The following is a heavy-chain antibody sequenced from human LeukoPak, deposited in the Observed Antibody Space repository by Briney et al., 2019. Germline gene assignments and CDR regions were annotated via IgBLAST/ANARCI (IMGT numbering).Heavy chain of an antibody. CDR2: ISYDGSNK. V-gene: IGHV3-30*04. CDR1: GFTFSSYA. Sequence: GGSLRLSCAASGFTFSSYAMHWVRQAPGKGLEWVAVISYDGSNKYYADSVKGRFTISRDNSKNMLYLQMNSLRAEDTAVYYCARDLAVLRYFDWLFDYWGQGTLVTVSS. J-gene: IGHJ4*02. CDR3: ARDLAVLRYFDWLFDY. D-gene: IGHD3-9*01.